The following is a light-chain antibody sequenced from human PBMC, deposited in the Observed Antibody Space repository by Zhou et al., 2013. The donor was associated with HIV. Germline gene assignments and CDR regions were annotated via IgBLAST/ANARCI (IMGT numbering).Light chain of an antibody. CDR3: QQRSKWPIT. CDR1: QSVTNY. V-gene: IGKV3-11*01. J-gene: IGKJ5*01. CDR2: DGN. Sequence: EIMLTQSPATLSLSPGERATLSCRASQSVTNYLAWYQQKPGQAPRLLIYDGNKRATGIPARISGSGSGTDFTLTISGLQPEDFAVYFCQQRSKWPITFGQGTRLEIK.